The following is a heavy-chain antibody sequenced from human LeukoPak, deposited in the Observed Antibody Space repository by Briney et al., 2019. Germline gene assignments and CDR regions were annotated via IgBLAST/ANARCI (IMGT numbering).Heavy chain of an antibody. Sequence: SETLSLTCTVSGGSISSSSYYWGWIRQPPGKGLEWIGSIYYSGSTYYNPSLKSRVTISVDTSKNQFSLKLSSVTAADTAVYYCARIVGASDYWGQGTLVTVSS. J-gene: IGHJ4*02. V-gene: IGHV4-39*01. D-gene: IGHD1-26*01. CDR2: IYYSGST. CDR3: ARIVGASDY. CDR1: GGSISSSSYY.